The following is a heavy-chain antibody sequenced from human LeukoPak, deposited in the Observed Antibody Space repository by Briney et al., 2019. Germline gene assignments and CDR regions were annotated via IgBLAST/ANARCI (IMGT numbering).Heavy chain of an antibody. Sequence: GGSLRLSCAASGLTFSTYWMNWVRQAPGKGLEWVSSISSSSSYIYYADSVKGRFTISRDNAKNSLHLQMNSLRVEDTAVYYCARTATAYCGGDCLGPFDPWGQGTLVTVSS. V-gene: IGHV3-21*01. CDR2: ISSSSSYI. D-gene: IGHD2-21*02. J-gene: IGHJ5*02. CDR3: ARTATAYCGGDCLGPFDP. CDR1: GLTFSTYW.